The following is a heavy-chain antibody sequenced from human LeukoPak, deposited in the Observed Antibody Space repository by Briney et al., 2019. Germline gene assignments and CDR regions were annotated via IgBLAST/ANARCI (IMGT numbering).Heavy chain of an antibody. CDR2: ISSTGSTI. CDR3: AINGGGDSGYGNFDY. CDR1: GFTFSSYE. V-gene: IGHV3-48*03. J-gene: IGHJ4*02. Sequence: GGSLRLSCAASGFTFSSYEMNWVRQAPGKGLEWVSYISSTGSTIYYADSVKGRFTISRDNAKNSLYLQMNSLRAEDTAFYYCAINGGGDSGYGNFDYWGQGTLVTVSS. D-gene: IGHD5-12*01.